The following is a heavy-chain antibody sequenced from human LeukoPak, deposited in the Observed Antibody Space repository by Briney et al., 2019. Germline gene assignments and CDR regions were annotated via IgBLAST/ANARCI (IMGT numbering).Heavy chain of an antibody. V-gene: IGHV4-39*07. CDR3: ARGRRGVVVPAAIRKGNWFDP. Sequence: SETLSLTCIVSGGSISSSYYYWGWIRQPPGKGLEWIGSVYYSGATYSNPSLKSRVTISVDTSKNQFSLKLSSVTAADTAVYYCARGRRGVVVPAAIRKGNWFDPWGQGTLVTVSS. D-gene: IGHD2-2*02. J-gene: IGHJ5*02. CDR1: GGSISSSYYY. CDR2: VYYSGAT.